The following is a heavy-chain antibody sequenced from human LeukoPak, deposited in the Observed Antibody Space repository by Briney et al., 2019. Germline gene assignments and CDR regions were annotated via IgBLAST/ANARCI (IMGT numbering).Heavy chain of an antibody. Sequence: SETLSLTCTVSGGSISTYYWSWIRQPPGKGLEWIGYIYYSGSTNYNPSLKSRVTISVDTSKNQFSLKLSSVTAADTAVYYCARADADDAFDIWGQGTMVTVSS. V-gene: IGHV4-59*01. CDR3: ARADADDAFDI. J-gene: IGHJ3*02. CDR2: IYYSGST. CDR1: GGSISTYY.